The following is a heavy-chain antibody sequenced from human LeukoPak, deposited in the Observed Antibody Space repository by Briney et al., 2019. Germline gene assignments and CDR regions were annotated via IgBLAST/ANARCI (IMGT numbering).Heavy chain of an antibody. D-gene: IGHD4-17*01. V-gene: IGHV4-59*01. Sequence: PSETLSLTCTVSGGSISSYYWSWLRQPPGKGLEWIGYIYYSGSTNYNPSLKSRVTISVDTSKNQFSLKLSSVTAADTAVYYCARVSVAGDYGYYFDYWGQGTLVTVSS. CDR3: ARVSVAGDYGYYFDY. J-gene: IGHJ4*02. CDR1: GGSISSYY. CDR2: IYYSGST.